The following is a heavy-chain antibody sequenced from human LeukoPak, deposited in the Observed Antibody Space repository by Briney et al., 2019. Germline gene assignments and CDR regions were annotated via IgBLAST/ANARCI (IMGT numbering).Heavy chain of an antibody. D-gene: IGHD6-13*01. CDR3: ARDWPTIAAAGTIPEYFQH. CDR2: ISSSSSSYI. V-gene: IGHV3-21*01. Sequence: KPGGSLRLSCAASGFTFSSYSMNWVRQAPGKGLEWVSSISSSSSSYIYYADSVKGRFTISRDNAKNSLYLQMNSLRAEDTAVYYCARDWPTIAAAGTIPEYFQHWGQGTLVTVSS. J-gene: IGHJ1*01. CDR1: GFTFSSYS.